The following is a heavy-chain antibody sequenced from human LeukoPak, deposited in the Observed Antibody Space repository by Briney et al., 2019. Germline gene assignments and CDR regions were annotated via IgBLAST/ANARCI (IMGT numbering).Heavy chain of an antibody. CDR1: GFTFSSYD. Sequence: GGSLRLSRAASGFTFSSYDMHWVRQATGKGLEWVSAIGTAGDTYYPGSVNGRFTISRENAKNSLYLQMNSLRAGDTAVYYCARASGPASGFDPWGQGTLVTVSS. V-gene: IGHV3-13*04. D-gene: IGHD3-3*01. CDR3: ARASGPASGFDP. J-gene: IGHJ5*02. CDR2: IGTAGDT.